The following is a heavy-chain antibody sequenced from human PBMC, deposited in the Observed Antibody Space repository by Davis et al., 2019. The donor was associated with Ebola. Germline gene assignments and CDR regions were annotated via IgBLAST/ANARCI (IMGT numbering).Heavy chain of an antibody. CDR3: ARGRDIVATIPDY. J-gene: IGHJ4*02. V-gene: IGHV4-30-2*01. CDR1: GGSINGGSNS. D-gene: IGHD5-12*01. Sequence: PSETLSLTCDVSGGSINGGSNSWSWIRQPPGKGLEWIGNIYHSGSTYYNPSLKSRVTISVDRSKNQFSLKLSSVTAADTAVYYCARGRDIVATIPDYWGQGTLVTVSS. CDR2: IYHSGST.